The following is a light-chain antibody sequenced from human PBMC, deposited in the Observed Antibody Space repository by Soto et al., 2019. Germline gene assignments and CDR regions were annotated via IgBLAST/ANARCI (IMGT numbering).Light chain of an antibody. Sequence: DIVMTQSPDSLAVSLGERATINCKSSQSVLYSSNNKNYLAWYQQKPGQPPKLLIYWASTRESGVPDRFSGSGSGTDLTLTTSSLQAEDVAVYYCQQYYSTPLTFGVGTKVEIK. V-gene: IGKV4-1*01. CDR1: QSVLYSSNNKNY. J-gene: IGKJ4*01. CDR2: WAS. CDR3: QQYYSTPLT.